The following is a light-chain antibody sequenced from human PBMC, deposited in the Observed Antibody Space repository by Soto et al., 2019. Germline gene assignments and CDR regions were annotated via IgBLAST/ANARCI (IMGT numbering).Light chain of an antibody. CDR2: DVS. CDR1: SSDVVGYNY. Sequence: QSALTQPASLSGSPGQSITISCTGTSSDVVGYNYVSWYQHHPGKAPKLMIFDVSNRPSGVSNRFSGSKSGNTASLTISGLQPEDEADYYCSSYTTSNTRQIVFGTGTKLTVL. CDR3: SSYTTSNTRQIV. V-gene: IGLV2-14*03. J-gene: IGLJ1*01.